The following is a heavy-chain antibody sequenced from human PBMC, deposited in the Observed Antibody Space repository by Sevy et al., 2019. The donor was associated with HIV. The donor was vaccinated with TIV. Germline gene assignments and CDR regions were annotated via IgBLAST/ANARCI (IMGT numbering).Heavy chain of an antibody. Sequence: ASVKVSCKASGYTFTNYYIHWVRQAPGQGLEWMGIINPSGGSTSYAQKFQGRVTMTRDTSTSTRYMELSSLRFDDTAVYYCTRARGSSGWDAVLIWGQGTMVTVSS. CDR1: GYTFTNYY. J-gene: IGHJ3*02. V-gene: IGHV1-46*03. CDR2: INPSGGST. D-gene: IGHD6-19*01. CDR3: TRARGSSGWDAVLI.